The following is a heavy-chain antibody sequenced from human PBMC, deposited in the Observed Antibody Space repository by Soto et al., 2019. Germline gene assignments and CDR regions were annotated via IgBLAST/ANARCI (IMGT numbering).Heavy chain of an antibody. D-gene: IGHD3-10*01. CDR2: INAGNGNT. Sequence: QVQLVQSGAEEEKPGASVKVSCKASGYTFSSYAMDWVRQAPGQRLEWMGWINAGNGNTKYSQKFQGRVTITRDTSASTAYMELSSLRSEDTAVYYCARGGPPIDYWGQGTLVTVSS. CDR1: GYTFSSYA. V-gene: IGHV1-3*05. J-gene: IGHJ4*02. CDR3: ARGGPPIDY.